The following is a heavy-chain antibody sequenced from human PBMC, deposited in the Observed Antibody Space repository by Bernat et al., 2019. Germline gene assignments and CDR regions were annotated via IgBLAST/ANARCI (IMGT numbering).Heavy chain of an antibody. CDR1: GFTFSGSA. CDR3: NRQAAAGIYWYFDL. Sequence: EVQLVESGGGLVQPGGSLKLSCAASGFTFSGSAMHWVRQASGKGLEWVGRIRSKANSYATAYAASVKGRFTISRDDSKNTAYLQMNSLKTEDTAVYYCNRQAAAGIYWYFDLWGRGTLVTVSS. V-gene: IGHV3-73*01. CDR2: IRSKANSYAT. D-gene: IGHD6-13*01. J-gene: IGHJ2*01.